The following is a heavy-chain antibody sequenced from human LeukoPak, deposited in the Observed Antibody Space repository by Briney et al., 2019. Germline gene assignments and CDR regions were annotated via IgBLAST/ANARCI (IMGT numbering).Heavy chain of an antibody. V-gene: IGHV3-9*01. CDR2: ISWNSGSI. CDR3: AKDLYSSGWHDAFDI. CDR1: GFTFDDYA. J-gene: IGHJ3*02. Sequence: GGALRLSCAGSGFTFDDYAMQGVRQAPGKGVEGGSGISWNSGSIGYAESVKGRFTISRDNAKNSLYLQMNSLRAEDTALYYCAKDLYSSGWHDAFDIWGQGTMVTVSS. D-gene: IGHD6-19*01.